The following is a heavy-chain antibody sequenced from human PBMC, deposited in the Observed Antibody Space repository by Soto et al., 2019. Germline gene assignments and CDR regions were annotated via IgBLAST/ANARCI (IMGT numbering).Heavy chain of an antibody. CDR3: ASTSVTPYYSYYMDV. V-gene: IGHV4-59*01. CDR1: GGSISSYY. D-gene: IGHD3-10*01. Sequence: SETLSLTCTVSGGSISSYYWSWIRQPPGKGLEWIGYIYYSGSTNYNPSLKSRVTISVDTSKNQFSLKLSSVTAADTAVYYCASTSVTPYYSYYMDVWGKGPTVTVSS. J-gene: IGHJ6*03. CDR2: IYYSGST.